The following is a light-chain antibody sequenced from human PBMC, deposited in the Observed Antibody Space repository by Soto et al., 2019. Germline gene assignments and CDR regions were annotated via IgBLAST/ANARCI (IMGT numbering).Light chain of an antibody. CDR3: QQDYSTPLT. J-gene: IGKJ4*01. Sequence: DIVMTQSPDSLAVSLGERATINCKSSQRVLYSSNNKNYLAWYQQKPGQPPKLLIYWASTREAGVPDRFSGSGSGTDFNPTISSLQAEDVAVYYCQQDYSTPLTFGGGTKVEIK. CDR1: QRVLYSSNNKNY. CDR2: WAS. V-gene: IGKV4-1*01.